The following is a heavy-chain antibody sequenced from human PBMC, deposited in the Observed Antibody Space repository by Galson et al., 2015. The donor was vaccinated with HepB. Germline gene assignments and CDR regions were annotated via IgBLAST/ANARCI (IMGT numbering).Heavy chain of an antibody. D-gene: IGHD3-16*01. CDR2: INPGGGVT. Sequence: SVKVSCKASGYSFTDYYAHWVRQAPGQGLEWMGWINPGGGVTNYAQNFQDRVTVTRDMSNNTVYMELSRLRSDDTAVYFCATWGDGYFDNWGQGTLVIVSS. J-gene: IGHJ4*02. V-gene: IGHV1-2*02. CDR1: GYSFTDYY. CDR3: ATWGDGYFDN.